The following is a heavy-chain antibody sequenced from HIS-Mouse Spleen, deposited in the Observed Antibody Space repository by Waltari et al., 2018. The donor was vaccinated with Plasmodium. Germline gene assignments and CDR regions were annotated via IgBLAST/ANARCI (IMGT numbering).Heavy chain of an antibody. CDR2: IKQDGSEK. V-gene: IGHV3-7*01. Sequence: EVRLVGSGGGLVRPGGSLRLSCAATGSTFSSYWMSWVRQAPGKGREWVANIKQDGSEKYYVDSVKGRFTISRDNAKNSLYLQMNSLRAEDTAVYYCASSWYWYFDLWGRGTLVTVSS. CDR3: ASSWYWYFDL. CDR1: GSTFSSYW. J-gene: IGHJ2*01. D-gene: IGHD6-13*01.